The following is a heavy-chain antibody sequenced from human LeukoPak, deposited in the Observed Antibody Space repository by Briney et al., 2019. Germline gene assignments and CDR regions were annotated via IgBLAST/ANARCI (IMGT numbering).Heavy chain of an antibody. CDR3: ARLGGSGSYYNFPRDY. J-gene: IGHJ4*02. CDR1: GGSISSSSYY. D-gene: IGHD3-10*01. Sequence: SETLSLTCTVSGGSISSSSYYWGWIRQPPGKGLEWFGSIYYSESTYYNRAVQSRVTISVDTSKTLFSLKLSSVTAADTAVYYCARLGGSGSYYNFPRDYWGQGTLVTVSS. CDR2: IYYSEST. V-gene: IGHV4-39*07.